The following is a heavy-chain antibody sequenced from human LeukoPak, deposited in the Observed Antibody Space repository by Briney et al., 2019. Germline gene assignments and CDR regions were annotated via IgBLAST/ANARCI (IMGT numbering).Heavy chain of an antibody. CDR1: GGSISSYY. J-gene: IGHJ6*03. CDR3: ARHGPKQVVHYYYYYMDV. CDR2: IYYSGST. V-gene: IGHV4-59*01. Sequence: PSETLSLTCTVSGGSISSYYWGGIRHPPGRGLKGLGYIYYSGSTNYNPSPKSRVTISVDTSKNHFSLKLSSVTAADTAVYYCARHGPKQVVHYYYYYMDVWGKGTTVTVSS. D-gene: IGHD2-15*01.